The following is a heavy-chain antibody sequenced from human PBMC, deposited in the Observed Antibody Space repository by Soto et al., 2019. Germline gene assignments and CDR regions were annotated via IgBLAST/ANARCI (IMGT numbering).Heavy chain of an antibody. CDR2: MYNTGST. D-gene: IGHD2-21*02. CDR3: ARDLWGYCGTDCYPLDV. Sequence: PSEPLSLTCTVSGGSISSYYWSWIRQPPGKGLEWIGYMYNTGSTIYNPSLKSRVTISVDTSKNQFSLKLNSVTAADTAVYYCARDLWGYCGTDCYPLDVWGQGTTVT. CDR1: GGSISSYY. J-gene: IGHJ6*02. V-gene: IGHV4-59*01.